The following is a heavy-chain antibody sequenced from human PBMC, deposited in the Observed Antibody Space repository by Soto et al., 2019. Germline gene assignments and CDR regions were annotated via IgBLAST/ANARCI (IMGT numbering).Heavy chain of an antibody. J-gene: IGHJ6*02. CDR3: TRYIFHYPVDYGMDV. CDR2: MRSKANSYAT. V-gene: IGHV3-73*02. D-gene: IGHD3-3*02. Sequence: EVQLVESGGGLVQPGGSLKLSCAASGFSFSGFEMQWVRQASGKGLEWVGRMRSKANSYATAYGASVKGRFTVSRDDSXXTVYLQMSSLQTEDTAIYYCTRYIFHYPVDYGMDVWGQGTTVTVSS. CDR1: GFSFSGFE.